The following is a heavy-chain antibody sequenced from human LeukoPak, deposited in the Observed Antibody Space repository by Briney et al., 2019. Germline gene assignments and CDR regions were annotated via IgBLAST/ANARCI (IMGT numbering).Heavy chain of an antibody. J-gene: IGHJ4*02. V-gene: IGHV6-1*01. CDR2: TYYRSKWYN. D-gene: IGHD6-19*01. CDR3: ARDFGTTGWHTFDY. Sequence: SQTLSLTCVVCGDSVSNKNGAWNWIRQSPSRGLEWLGRTYYRSKWYNDYAESMEGRMTISQDTSKNQYSLHLNSVTPDDTAVYYCARDFGTTGWHTFDYWGQGTLVTVSS. CDR1: GDSVSNKNGA.